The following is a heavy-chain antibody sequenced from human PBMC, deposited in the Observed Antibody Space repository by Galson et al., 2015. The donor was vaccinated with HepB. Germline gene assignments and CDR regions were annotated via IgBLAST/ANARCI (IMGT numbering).Heavy chain of an antibody. D-gene: IGHD3-22*01. CDR3: AKDYLPYYDRWGSCSDLYYFDY. CDR1: GFTFNYHA. V-gene: IGHV3-23*01. Sequence: SLRLSCAASGFTFNYHAMNWVRQAPGKGLEWVASISGSGGSTYYADSVKGRFTVSRDNSLDTVDLQMDSLRVDDTAVYYCAKDYLPYYDRWGSCSDLYYFDYWGQGTLVTVSS. CDR2: ISGSGGST. J-gene: IGHJ4*02.